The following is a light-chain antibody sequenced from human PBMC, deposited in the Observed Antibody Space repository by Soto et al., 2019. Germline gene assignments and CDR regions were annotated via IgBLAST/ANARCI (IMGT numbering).Light chain of an antibody. Sequence: QSALTQPASVSGAPGQSITISCTGTSSDVGAYNDVSWYQQHPGNAPKLMIYDVSNRPSGVSNRFSGSKSGTTASLTISGLPAEDAADYCCCSYTSRSPLVFGGGTKLTVL. CDR2: DVS. V-gene: IGLV2-14*03. J-gene: IGLJ3*02. CDR3: CSYTSRSPLV. CDR1: SSDVGAYND.